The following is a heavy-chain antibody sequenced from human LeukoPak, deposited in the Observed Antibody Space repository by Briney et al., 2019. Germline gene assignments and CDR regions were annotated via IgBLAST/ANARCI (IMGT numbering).Heavy chain of an antibody. CDR1: GGTFSSYA. Sequence: SVKVSCKASGGTFSSYAISWVRQAPGQGLEWMGRIIPILGIANYAQKFQGRVTITADKSMSTAYMELSSLRSEDTAVYYCARETRGSYSSSWNDYWGQGTLVTVSS. D-gene: IGHD6-13*01. CDR2: IIPILGIA. J-gene: IGHJ4*02. CDR3: ARETRGSYSSSWNDY. V-gene: IGHV1-69*04.